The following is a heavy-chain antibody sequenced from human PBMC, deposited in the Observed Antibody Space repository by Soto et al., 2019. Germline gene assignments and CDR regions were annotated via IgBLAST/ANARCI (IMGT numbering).Heavy chain of an antibody. V-gene: IGHV1-2*04. D-gene: IGHD3-22*01. CDR1: GYTFTSYG. CDR3: ARDEFGLYYDSSGYSFDY. CDR2: INPNSGGT. J-gene: IGHJ4*02. Sequence: ASVKVSCKASGYTFTSYGISWVRQAPGQGLEWMGWINPNSGGTNYAQKFQGWVTMTRDTSISTAYMELSRLRSDDTAVYYCARDEFGLYYDSSGYSFDYWGQGTLVTVSS.